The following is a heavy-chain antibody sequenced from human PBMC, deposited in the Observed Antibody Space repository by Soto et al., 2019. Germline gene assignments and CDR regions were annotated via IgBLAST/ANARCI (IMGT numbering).Heavy chain of an antibody. CDR1: GFSRSTSGMC. Sequence: SGPTLVNPTQTLTLTCTFSGFSRSTSGMCVSWIRQPPGKALEWLALIDWDDDKYYSTSLKTRLTISKDTSKNQVVLTMTNMDPVDTATYYCARIYGRSSSLNGYYYYYGMDVWGQGTTVTVSS. V-gene: IGHV2-70*01. CDR3: ARIYGRSSSLNGYYYYYGMDV. J-gene: IGHJ6*02. CDR2: IDWDDDK. D-gene: IGHD6-13*01.